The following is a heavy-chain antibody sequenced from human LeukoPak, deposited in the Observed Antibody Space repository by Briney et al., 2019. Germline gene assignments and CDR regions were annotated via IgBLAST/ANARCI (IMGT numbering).Heavy chain of an antibody. Sequence: SETLSLTCTVSGGSINNYYWSWIRQPPGKGLEWIGYIYYRGSTNYNPSLKSRVTFSVDTSKNQFSLKLNSVTAADTAVYYCARGGDYGDLRYFDYWGQGTLVSVSS. CDR3: ARGGDYGDLRYFDY. J-gene: IGHJ4*02. CDR2: IYYRGST. CDR1: GGSINNYY. D-gene: IGHD4-17*01. V-gene: IGHV4-59*01.